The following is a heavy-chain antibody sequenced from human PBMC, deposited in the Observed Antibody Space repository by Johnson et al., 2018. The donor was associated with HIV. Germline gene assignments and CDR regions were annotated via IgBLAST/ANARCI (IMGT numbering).Heavy chain of an antibody. CDR3: TKDLGGAYCGGDCYGAFDI. V-gene: IGHV3-30*02. CDR2: IRYDGSNK. CDR1: AFTFSSYG. Sequence: QVQLVESGGGVVQPGGSLRLSCAASAFTFSSYGMHWVRQAPGKGLEWVAFIRYDGSNKYYADSVKGRFTISRDNSKNTLFLQMNSLRTDDTAVYYCTKDLGGAYCGGDCYGAFDIWGQGTMVTVSS. D-gene: IGHD2-21*02. J-gene: IGHJ3*02.